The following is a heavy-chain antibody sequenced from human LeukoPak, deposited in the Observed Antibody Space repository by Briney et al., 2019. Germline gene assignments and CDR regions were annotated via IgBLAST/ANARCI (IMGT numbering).Heavy chain of an antibody. CDR3: ARDPSSGADYFDY. Sequence: GGSLRLSCAASGFTFSSYWMSWVRQAPGKGLEWVANIKQDGSEKYYVDSVKGRFTISRDNAKNSLYLQMNSLRAEDTAVYYCARDPSSGADYFDYWGQGTLVTVSS. J-gene: IGHJ4*02. V-gene: IGHV3-7*01. CDR1: GFTFSSYW. CDR2: IKQDGSEK. D-gene: IGHD4/OR15-4a*01.